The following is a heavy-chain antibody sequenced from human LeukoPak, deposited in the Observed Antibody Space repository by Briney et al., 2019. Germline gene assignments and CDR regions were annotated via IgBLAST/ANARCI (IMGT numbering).Heavy chain of an antibody. D-gene: IGHD2-2*01. CDR3: ARVRHQLGRFDP. V-gene: IGHV4-31*03. J-gene: IGHJ5*02. Sequence: ASETLSLTCTVSGGSISSGCYYWGWLRQQPGKGLEWIGYIYYSGSTSYHPSLQSRVTISVDTSKNQFSLKLSSVTAADTAVYYCARVRHQLGRFDPWGQGTRVTVSS. CDR1: GGSISSGCYY. CDR2: IYYSGST.